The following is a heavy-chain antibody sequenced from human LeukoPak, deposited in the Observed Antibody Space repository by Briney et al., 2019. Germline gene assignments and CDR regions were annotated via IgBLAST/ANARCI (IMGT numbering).Heavy chain of an antibody. CDR3: AKGLYCGGDCYNNDY. J-gene: IGHJ4*02. V-gene: IGHV3-23*01. CDR1: GFTFSSYA. D-gene: IGHD2-21*02. Sequence: PGGSLRLSCAASGFTFSSYAMSWVRQAPGKGLEWVSAISGSGGSTYYADSVKGRFTISRDNSKSTLYLQMNSLRAEDTAVYYCAKGLYCGGDCYNNDYWGQGTLVTVSS. CDR2: ISGSGGST.